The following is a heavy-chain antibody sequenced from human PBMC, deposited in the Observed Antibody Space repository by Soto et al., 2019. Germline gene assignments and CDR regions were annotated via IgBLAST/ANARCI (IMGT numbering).Heavy chain of an antibody. J-gene: IGHJ4*02. CDR3: AKEGIYDILTGYYDY. Sequence: GESLKISCAASGFTFSSYAMSWVRQAPGKGLEWVSAISGSGGSTYYADSVKGRFTISRDNSKNTLYLQMNSLRAEDTAVYYCAKEGIYDILTGYYDYWGQGTLVTVSS. V-gene: IGHV3-23*01. CDR2: ISGSGGST. CDR1: GFTFSSYA. D-gene: IGHD3-9*01.